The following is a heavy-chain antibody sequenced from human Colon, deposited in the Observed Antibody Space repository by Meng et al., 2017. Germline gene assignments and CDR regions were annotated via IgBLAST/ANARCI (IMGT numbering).Heavy chain of an antibody. V-gene: IGHV2-70*20. J-gene: IGHJ4*02. D-gene: IGHD6-19*01. Sequence: SGPTLVKPTQTRTLTCSFSGFSISTTAMGVTWVRQPPGKALEWLALIDWRDEKYYSTALQTRRTNSKDTYKNQVVLTMTNMDPVDTTTYYCARTSTGYSSGWYWFDYWGQGMLVTVSS. CDR2: IDWRDEK. CDR3: ARTSTGYSSGWYWFDY. CDR1: GFSISTTAMG.